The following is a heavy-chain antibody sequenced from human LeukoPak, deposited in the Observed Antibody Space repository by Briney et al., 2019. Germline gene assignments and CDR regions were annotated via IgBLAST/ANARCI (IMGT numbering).Heavy chain of an antibody. CDR3: ARGRSSSWYGAFDI. Sequence: GRSLRLSCAASGFTFSSYAMHWVRQAPGKGLEWVAVISYDGSNKYYADSVKGRFTISRDNSKNTLYLQMNSLRAEDTAVYYCARGRSSSWYGAFDIWGQGTMVTVSS. J-gene: IGHJ3*02. D-gene: IGHD6-13*01. CDR2: ISYDGSNK. CDR1: GFTFSSYA. V-gene: IGHV3-30-3*01.